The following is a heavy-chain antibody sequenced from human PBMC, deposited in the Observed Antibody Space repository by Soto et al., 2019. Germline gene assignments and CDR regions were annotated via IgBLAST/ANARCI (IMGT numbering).Heavy chain of an antibody. CDR1: GFSLTINRVG. J-gene: IGHJ4*02. Sequence: QITLKESGPALVKPTQTLTLTCTFSGFSLTINRVGVGWIRQPPGKALEWLALIYSDEDKRYSPSLKSRLTNTQGPSENQVVLRMTHMDPVDTATYYCAHSSYAYGLPGDFWGQGTPVTVSS. V-gene: IGHV2-5*02. CDR3: AHSSYAYGLPGDF. D-gene: IGHD3-16*01. CDR2: IYSDEDK.